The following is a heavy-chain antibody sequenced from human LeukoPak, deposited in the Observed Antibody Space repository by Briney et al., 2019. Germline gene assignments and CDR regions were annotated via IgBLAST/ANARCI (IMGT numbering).Heavy chain of an antibody. CDR2: INPSGGSA. CDR3: ARDVASSGYYWD. V-gene: IGHV1-46*01. J-gene: IGHJ4*02. CDR1: GYTFTSYY. Sequence: APVKVSCKASGYTFTSYYMHWVRQAPGQGLEWMGIINPSGGSASYAQKFQGRVTMTRDTSTSTVYMEVSSLRSEDTAVCYCARDVASSGYYWDWGQGTLVTVSS. D-gene: IGHD3-22*01.